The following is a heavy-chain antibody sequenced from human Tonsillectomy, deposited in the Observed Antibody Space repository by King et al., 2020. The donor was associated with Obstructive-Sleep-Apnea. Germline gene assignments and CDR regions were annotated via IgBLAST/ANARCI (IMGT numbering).Heavy chain of an antibody. J-gene: IGHJ3*01. CDR1: GGSISSGDYY. Sequence: QLQESGPGLLKPSQTLSLTCTVSGGSISSGDYYWSWIRQPPGKGLEWIGYIHYSGSTYINPALNTRTSMSVDTSKNQFSPKLRSVTASDTAVYYCARDGPDGDDDAFDVWGQGTMVTVSS. CDR3: ARDGPDGDDDAFDV. CDR2: IHYSGST. V-gene: IGHV4-30-4*01. D-gene: IGHD4-17*01.